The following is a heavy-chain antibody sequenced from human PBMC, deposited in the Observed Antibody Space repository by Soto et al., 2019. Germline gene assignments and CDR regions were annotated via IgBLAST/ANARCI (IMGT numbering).Heavy chain of an antibody. CDR1: GFTFSSYG. CDR3: AKSGGSYYSGFGY. CDR2: ISYDGSNK. D-gene: IGHD1-26*01. Sequence: QVQLVESGGGVVQPGRSLRLSCAASGFTFSSYGMHWVRQAPGKGLEWVAVISYDGSNKYYADSVKGRFTISRDNSKNTLYLQMNSLRAEDTAVYYCAKSGGSYYSGFGYWGQGTLVTVSS. V-gene: IGHV3-30*18. J-gene: IGHJ4*02.